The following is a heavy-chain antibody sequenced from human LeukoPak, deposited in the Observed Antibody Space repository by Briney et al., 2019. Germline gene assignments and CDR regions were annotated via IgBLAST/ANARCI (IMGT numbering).Heavy chain of an antibody. V-gene: IGHV1-18*01. J-gene: IGHJ4*02. CDR2: IGAYNGNT. CDR1: GYTFTSYG. D-gene: IGHD2-8*01. CDR3: ARDTEDIVLMVYAIRFDY. Sequence: GASVKVSCKASGYTFTSYGISWVRQAPGQGLEWMGWIGAYNGNTNYAQKLQGRVTMTTDTSTSTAYMELRSLRSDDTAVYYCARDTEDIVLMVYAIRFDYWGQGTLVTVSS.